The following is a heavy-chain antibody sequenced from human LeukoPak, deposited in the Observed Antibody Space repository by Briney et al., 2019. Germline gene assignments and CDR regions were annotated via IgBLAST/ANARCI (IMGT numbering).Heavy chain of an antibody. CDR2: ITANGDIT. CDR1: GFSFNTYS. CDR3: AREGAMSDYGEHRPFDY. J-gene: IGHJ4*02. D-gene: IGHD4-17*01. V-gene: IGHV3-64*01. Sequence: GGSLRLSCAASGFSFNTYSMEWVRQAPGKGLEYVSLITANGDITHYANSVKGRFTISRDNSKNTLYLHVASLRTEDMAVYYCAREGAMSDYGEHRPFDYWGQGALVTVSS.